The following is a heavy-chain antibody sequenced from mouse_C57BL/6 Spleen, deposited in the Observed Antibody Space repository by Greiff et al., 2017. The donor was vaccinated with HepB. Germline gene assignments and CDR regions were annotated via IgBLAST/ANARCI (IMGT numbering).Heavy chain of an antibody. J-gene: IGHJ1*03. CDR3: ARYYGSSWWYFDV. Sequence: EVQLQESGGGLVKPGGSLKLSCAASGFTFSSYAMSWVRQTPEKRLEWVATISDGGSYTYYPDNVKGRFTISRDNAKNNLYLQMSHLKSEDTAMYYCARYYGSSWWYFDVWGTGTTVTVSS. D-gene: IGHD1-1*01. CDR2: ISDGGSYT. V-gene: IGHV5-4*01. CDR1: GFTFSSYA.